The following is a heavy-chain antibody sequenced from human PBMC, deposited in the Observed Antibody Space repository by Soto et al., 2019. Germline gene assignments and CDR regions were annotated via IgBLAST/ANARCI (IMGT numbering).Heavy chain of an antibody. CDR3: ARDDDNEANAIDF. CDR1: GLTFSRYG. V-gene: IGHV3-33*01. J-gene: IGHJ4*02. CDR2: IWNDGSKQ. D-gene: IGHD1-1*01. Sequence: GGSLRLSCVASGLTFSRYGMHWVRQAPGKGLEWVAVIWNDGSKQVYDDSVKGRFTISRDNSKNTLYLEMDSLRDEDTSVYYCARDDDNEANAIDFWGQGTLVTVSS.